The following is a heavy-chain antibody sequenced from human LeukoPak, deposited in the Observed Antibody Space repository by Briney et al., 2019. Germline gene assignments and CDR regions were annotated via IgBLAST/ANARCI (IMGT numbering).Heavy chain of an antibody. D-gene: IGHD3-9*01. Sequence: AETLSLTCAVYGGSFSGYYWRWVRQPPGKGLEWVGEINHNGSTNDNPALKSRVTISVDTSKNHFSLKLSSVTAADTAVYYCARCYYYGILTGYYDNWFDPWGQGTLVTVSS. CDR1: GGSFSGYY. CDR2: INHNGST. J-gene: IGHJ5*02. V-gene: IGHV4-34*01. CDR3: ARCYYYGILTGYYDNWFDP.